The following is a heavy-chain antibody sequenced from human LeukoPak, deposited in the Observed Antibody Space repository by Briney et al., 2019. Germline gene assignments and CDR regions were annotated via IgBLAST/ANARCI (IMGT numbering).Heavy chain of an antibody. D-gene: IGHD2-2*01. V-gene: IGHV3-30*02. CDR2: IRYDGSNK. J-gene: IGHJ6*03. Sequence: PGGSLRLSCAASGFTFSSYGMHWVRQAPGKGLEWVAFIRYDGSNKYYADSVKGRFTISRDNSKNTLYLQMNSLRAEDTAVYYCASVGSSTSSYYYYYIDVWRKGTTVTVSS. CDR3: ASVGSSTSSYYYYYIDV. CDR1: GFTFSSYG.